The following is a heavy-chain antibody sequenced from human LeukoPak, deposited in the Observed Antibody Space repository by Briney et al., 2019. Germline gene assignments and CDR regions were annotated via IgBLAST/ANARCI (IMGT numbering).Heavy chain of an antibody. CDR1: GFTFSSYA. J-gene: IGHJ4*02. D-gene: IGHD6-13*01. CDR2: TGSTGVST. CDR3: AKDGYSYGPIAAAGHPYCFDY. V-gene: IGHV3-23*01. Sequence: GGSLRLSCAASGFTFSSYAMNWVRQAPGKGLEWVSGTGSTGVSTFYADSVKGRFTVSRDNVKNTLSLQMNSLRAEDTAVYYCAKDGYSYGPIAAAGHPYCFDYWGQGTLVTVSS.